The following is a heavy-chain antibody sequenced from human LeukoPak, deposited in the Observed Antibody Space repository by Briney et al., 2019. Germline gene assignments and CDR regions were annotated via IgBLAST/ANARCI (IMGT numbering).Heavy chain of an antibody. CDR1: GGSISSYY. J-gene: IGHJ6*02. V-gene: IGHV4-4*07. CDR2: IYTSGNT. Sequence: SETLSLTCTVSGGSISSYYWSWIRQPAGKGLEGIGRIYTSGNTNYNPSLKSRVTMSVDTSKNQFSLKLSSVIAADTAVYYCARGRGYSYASDYYGMDVWGQGTTVTVSS. D-gene: IGHD5-18*01. CDR3: ARGRGYSYASDYYGMDV.